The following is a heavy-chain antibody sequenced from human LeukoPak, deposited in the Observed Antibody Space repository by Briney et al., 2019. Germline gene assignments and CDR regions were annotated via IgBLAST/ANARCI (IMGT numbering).Heavy chain of an antibody. D-gene: IGHD3-3*01. Sequence: EASVKVSCRASGYTLTSHYMHWVRQAPGQGLEWMGIINPSAGSTSYPQKFQGRITMTRDTSTSTVYMELSSLRSEDTAVYYCAAPGASGFVGNFWSGPLDFWGQGTLVTVSS. CDR2: INPSAGST. CDR1: GYTLTSHY. V-gene: IGHV1-46*01. J-gene: IGHJ4*02. CDR3: AAPGASGFVGNFWSGPLDF.